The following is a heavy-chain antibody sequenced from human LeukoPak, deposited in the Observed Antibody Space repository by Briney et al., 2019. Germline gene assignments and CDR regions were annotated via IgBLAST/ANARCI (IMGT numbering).Heavy chain of an antibody. CDR3: ASVRYCSSTSCYWGASDY. Sequence: GGSLRLSCAASGFTFSSYAMHWVRQAPGKGLEWVAVISYDGSNKYYADSVKGRFTISRDNSKNTLYLQMNSLRADDTAVYYCASVRYCSSTSCYWGASDYWGQGTLVTVSS. CDR1: GFTFSSYA. D-gene: IGHD2-2*01. V-gene: IGHV3-30-3*01. J-gene: IGHJ4*02. CDR2: ISYDGSNK.